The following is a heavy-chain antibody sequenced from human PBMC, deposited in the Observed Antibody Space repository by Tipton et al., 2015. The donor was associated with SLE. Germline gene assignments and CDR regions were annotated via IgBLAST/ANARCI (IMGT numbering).Heavy chain of an antibody. D-gene: IGHD3-3*01. CDR2: IYYSGST. Sequence: TLSLTCTVSGGSISSHYWSWIRQPPGKGLEWIGYIYYSGSTNYNPSLKSRVTISVDTSKNQFSLKLSSVTAADTAVYYCARAYYDFWSGHAFDIWGQGTMVTVSS. CDR3: ARAYYDFWSGHAFDI. V-gene: IGHV4-59*11. CDR1: GGSISSHY. J-gene: IGHJ3*02.